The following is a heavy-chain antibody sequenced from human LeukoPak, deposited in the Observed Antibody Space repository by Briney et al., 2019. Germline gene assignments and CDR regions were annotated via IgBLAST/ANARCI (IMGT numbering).Heavy chain of an antibody. CDR1: GGTFSSYA. CDR2: IIPIFGTA. Sequence: SVKVSCKASGGTFSSYAISWVRQAPGQGLEWMGGIIPIFGTANYAQKFQGRVTITADESTSTAYMELSRLTSEDTAVYYCARAPSMIVGGRRTNWFDPWGQGTLVTVSS. J-gene: IGHJ5*02. CDR3: ARAPSMIVGGRRTNWFDP. D-gene: IGHD3-22*01. V-gene: IGHV1-69*13.